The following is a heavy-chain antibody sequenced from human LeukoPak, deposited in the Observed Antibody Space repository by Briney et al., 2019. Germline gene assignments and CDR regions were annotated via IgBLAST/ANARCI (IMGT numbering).Heavy chain of an antibody. Sequence: GGSLRLSCAASGFTLSSHPMNWVRQAPGKGLEWVSYIGNDGRMMYNADSVKGRFTISRDSAKNSLYLQMNSLGADDTAVYYCARDASHFDSSGYFHNYYYGMDVWGQGTTVTVSS. J-gene: IGHJ6*02. D-gene: IGHD3-22*01. V-gene: IGHV3-48*03. CDR3: ARDASHFDSSGYFHNYYYGMDV. CDR1: GFTLSSHP. CDR2: IGNDGRMM.